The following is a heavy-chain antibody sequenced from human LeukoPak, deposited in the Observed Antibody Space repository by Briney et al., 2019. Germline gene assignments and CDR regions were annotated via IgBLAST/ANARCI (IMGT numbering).Heavy chain of an antibody. CDR2: IYHSRST. CDR3: ARVNRRYDFWSGYYGHYYYYMDV. Sequence: SETLSLTCTVSGYSISSGYYWGWMRQPPGKGREWVGSIYHSRSTYYNTSLKSRVTISVDTSKNQSSLKLSSVTAADTAVYYCARVNRRYDFWSGYYGHYYYYMDVWGKGTTVTVSS. CDR1: GYSISSGYY. J-gene: IGHJ6*03. D-gene: IGHD3-3*01. V-gene: IGHV4-38-2*02.